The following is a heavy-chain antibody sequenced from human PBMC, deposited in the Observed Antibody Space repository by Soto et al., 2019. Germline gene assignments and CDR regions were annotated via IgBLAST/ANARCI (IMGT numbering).Heavy chain of an antibody. CDR1: GGSISDNW. CDR2: IYHTGTT. D-gene: IGHD2-21*01. J-gene: IGHJ4*02. CDR3: ARHKAVPRTRGFDF. V-gene: IGHV4-4*02. Sequence: QVQLQESGPGLVKPSGTLSLTCAVSGGSISDNWWSWVRQPPGQGLEWIGEIYHTGTTHYNPSLCSRVTISIDKSNNQFSLNLSSVTAADTAVYYCARHKAVPRTRGFDFWGQGTLVTVSS.